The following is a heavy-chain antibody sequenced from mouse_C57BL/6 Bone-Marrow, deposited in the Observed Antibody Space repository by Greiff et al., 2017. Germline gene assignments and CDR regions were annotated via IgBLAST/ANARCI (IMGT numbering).Heavy chain of an antibody. CDR3: TGDYDYDHYAIDY. V-gene: IGHV1-5*01. D-gene: IGHD2-4*01. CDR2: IYPGNSDT. CDR1: GYTFTSYW. J-gene: IGHJ4*01. Sequence: EVQLQQSGTVLARPGASVKMSCKTSGYTFTSYWMHWVKQRPGQGLEWIGAIYPGNSDTSYNQKFKGKAKLTAVTSASTAYMELSSLTNEDSAVYYCTGDYDYDHYAIDYWGQGTSVTVSS.